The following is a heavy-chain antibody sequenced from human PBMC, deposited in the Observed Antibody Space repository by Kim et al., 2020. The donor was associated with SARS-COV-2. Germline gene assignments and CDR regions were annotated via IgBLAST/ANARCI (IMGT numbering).Heavy chain of an antibody. J-gene: IGHJ4*02. V-gene: IGHV1-46*01. CDR3: AREAALIAAPQKNFDY. CDR1: GFTFTNYF. CDR2: INPSGAFT. Sequence: ASVKVSCKASGFTFTNYFMHWVRQAPGQGLEWMGTINPSGAFTLFTQKYQGRVIITKHTSTSTVYMEVSSLRSEDTAVYFCAREAALIAAPQKNFDYWGQGTLVTVSS. D-gene: IGHD6-25*01.